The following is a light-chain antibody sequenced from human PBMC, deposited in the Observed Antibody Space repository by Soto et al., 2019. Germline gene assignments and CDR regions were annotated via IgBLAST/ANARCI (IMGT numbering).Light chain of an antibody. CDR1: QIVSSSY. CDR3: QQYGSSPPIT. J-gene: IGKJ5*01. V-gene: IGKV3-20*01. CDR2: GAS. Sequence: EIVLTQSPVTLSLSPVEGATLSCRASQIVSSSYLAWYQQKPGQAPRLLIYGASSRATGIPDRFSGSGSGTDFTLTISRLEPEDFAVYYCQQYGSSPPITFGQGTRLEIK.